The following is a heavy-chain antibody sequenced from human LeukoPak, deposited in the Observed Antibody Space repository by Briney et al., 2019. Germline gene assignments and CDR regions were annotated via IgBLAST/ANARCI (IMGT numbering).Heavy chain of an antibody. J-gene: IGHJ6*03. CDR3: ARLGYCGSTSCHRSIVFYYYYVDV. Sequence: GESLKISCKGSGYTFTNCWIGWVRQMPGKGLEWMGIIYPGDSDTRYSPSFQGQVTISVDKSISTAYLQWSSLQASDTAMYYCARLGYCGSTSCHRSIVFYYYYVDVWGKGATVTVSS. D-gene: IGHD2-2*03. V-gene: IGHV5-51*01. CDR1: GYTFTNCW. CDR2: IYPGDSDT.